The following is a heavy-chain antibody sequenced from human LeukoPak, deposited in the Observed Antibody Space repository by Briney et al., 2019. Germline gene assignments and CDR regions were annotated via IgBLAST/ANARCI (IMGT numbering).Heavy chain of an antibody. CDR2: IIPILGTA. J-gene: IGHJ4*02. CDR3: ARVTVGYSYGLEAKYSFDY. CDR1: GGTFSKYS. Sequence: SVTVSCTASGGTFSKYSISWVRQRPGQGLEWMGGIIPILGTANYAQKFQGRVTITADESTSTAYMELSSLRSEDTAVYYCARVTVGYSYGLEAKYSFDYWGQGTLVTVSS. D-gene: IGHD5-18*01. V-gene: IGHV1-69*13.